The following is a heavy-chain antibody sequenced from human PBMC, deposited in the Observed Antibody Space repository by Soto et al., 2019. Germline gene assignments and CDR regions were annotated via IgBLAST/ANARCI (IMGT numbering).Heavy chain of an antibody. Sequence: PGGSLRLSCAASGYTFSDYYMSWVRQAPGKGLEWISVIAYDGSKKYYADSVKGRFTISRDNSKNTLYLQMNSLRAEDTAVYYCAKDLRILEWLLSVYYYYYMDVWGKGTTVTVSS. V-gene: IGHV3-30*04. CDR3: AKDLRILEWLLSVYYYYYMDV. CDR2: IAYDGSKK. D-gene: IGHD3-3*01. J-gene: IGHJ6*03. CDR1: GYTFSDYY.